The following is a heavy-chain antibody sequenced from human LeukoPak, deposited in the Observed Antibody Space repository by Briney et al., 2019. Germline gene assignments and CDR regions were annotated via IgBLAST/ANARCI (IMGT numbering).Heavy chain of an antibody. CDR2: IWYDGSNK. CDR1: GFSFSTYN. Sequence: GGSLRLSCAASGFSFSTYNMHWVRQAPGKGLEWVAVIWYDGSNKYYADSVKGRFTISRDNSKNTLYLQMNSLRAEDTAVYYCARDQFDPWGQGTLVTVSS. J-gene: IGHJ5*02. V-gene: IGHV3-33*08. CDR3: ARDQFDP.